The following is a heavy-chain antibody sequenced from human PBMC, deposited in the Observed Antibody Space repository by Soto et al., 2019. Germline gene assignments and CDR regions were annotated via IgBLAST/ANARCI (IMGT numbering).Heavy chain of an antibody. CDR3: ATARRYCSGGSCYSRPYGLDV. D-gene: IGHD2-15*01. CDR1: GGSIDSNLYY. V-gene: IGHV4-39*01. Sequence: SETLSLTCTVSGGSIDSNLYYWSWIRQPPGKPLEWIGTIYYSGTTDFNPSLQSRVTISVDTSKNQFSLKLSSVTAADTAVYYCATARRYCSGGSCYSRPYGLDVWGQGTTVTVSS. CDR2: IYYSGTT. J-gene: IGHJ6*02.